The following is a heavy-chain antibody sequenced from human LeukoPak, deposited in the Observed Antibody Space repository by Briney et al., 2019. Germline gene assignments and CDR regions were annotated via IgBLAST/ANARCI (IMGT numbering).Heavy chain of an antibody. CDR2: FSGSGGSI. D-gene: IGHD3-10*01. CDR1: GFTFSSNA. V-gene: IGHV3-23*01. CDR3: AKDQEDHGSAEDY. J-gene: IGHJ4*02. Sequence: QPGGSLRLSCAASGFTFSSNAMSCVRQAPGKGLEWVSAFSGSGGSIYYADSAKSPFTISRDNSNNTLYLQMNRLRAEDTAVYYCAKDQEDHGSAEDYRGQGTLFTASS.